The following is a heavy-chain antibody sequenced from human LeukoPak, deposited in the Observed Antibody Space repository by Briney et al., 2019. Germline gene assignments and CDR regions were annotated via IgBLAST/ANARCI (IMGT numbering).Heavy chain of an antibody. Sequence: PGGSLRLSCAASGFTVSSNYMSWVRQAPGKGLEWVSVIYSGGSTYYADSVKGRFTISRVNSKNTLYLQMNSLRAEDTAVYYCARDQGCYGSGSYDLDYWGQGTLVTVSS. D-gene: IGHD3-10*01. V-gene: IGHV3-66*01. CDR2: IYSGGST. CDR3: ARDQGCYGSGSYDLDY. CDR1: GFTVSSNY. J-gene: IGHJ4*02.